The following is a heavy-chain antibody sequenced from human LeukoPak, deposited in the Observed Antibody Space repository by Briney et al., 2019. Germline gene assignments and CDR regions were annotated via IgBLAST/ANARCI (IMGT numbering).Heavy chain of an antibody. CDR1: GGSISSGGYY. Sequence: SETLSLTCTVSGGSISSGGYYWSWIRQPPGKGLEWIGYIYHSGSTYYNPSLKSRVTISVDRSKNQFSLKLSSVTAADTAVYYCAREEGCSSTSCYTDYYYYMDVWGKGTTVTVSS. CDR3: AREEGCSSTSCYTDYYYYMDV. D-gene: IGHD2-2*02. V-gene: IGHV4-30-2*01. CDR2: IYHSGST. J-gene: IGHJ6*03.